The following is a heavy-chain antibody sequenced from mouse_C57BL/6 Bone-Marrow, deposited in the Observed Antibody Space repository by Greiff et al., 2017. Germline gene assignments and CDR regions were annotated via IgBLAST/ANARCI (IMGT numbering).Heavy chain of an antibody. CDR1: GYTFTDYY. CDR2: INPNNGGT. V-gene: IGHV1-26*01. Sequence: VQLQQSGPELVKPGASVKISCKASGYTFTDYYMNWVKQSHGKSLEWIGDINPNNGGTSYNQKFKGKATLTVDKSSSTAYMELRSLTSEDSAVYYCARSGGNRFFDYWGQGTTLTVSS. J-gene: IGHJ2*01. CDR3: ARSGGNRFFDY. D-gene: IGHD2-1*01.